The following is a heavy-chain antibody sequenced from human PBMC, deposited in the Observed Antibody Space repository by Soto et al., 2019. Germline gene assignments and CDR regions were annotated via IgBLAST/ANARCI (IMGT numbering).Heavy chain of an antibody. V-gene: IGHV3-53*01. CDR1: GFTVSSNY. CDR2: IYSGGST. J-gene: IGHJ6*02. CDR3: ARGQDDCSGGSCYSYYYYGMDV. D-gene: IGHD2-15*01. Sequence: GGSLRLSCAASGFTVSSNYMSWVRQAPGKGLEWVSVIYSGGSTYYADSVKGRFTISRDNSKNTLYLQMNSLRAEDTAVYYCARGQDDCSGGSCYSYYYYGMDVWGQGTTVTVSS.